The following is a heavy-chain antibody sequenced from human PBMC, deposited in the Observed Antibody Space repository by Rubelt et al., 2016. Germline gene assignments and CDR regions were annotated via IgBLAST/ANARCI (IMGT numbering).Heavy chain of an antibody. CDR2: MNPNSGNT. J-gene: IGHJ5*02. V-gene: IGHV1-8*01. Sequence: KASGYTFTSYDINWVRQATGQGLEWMGWMNPNSGNTGYAQKFQGRVTMTRNTSISTAYMELSSLRAEDTAVYYCAKPTYSGSYYVSWGQGTLVTVSS. CDR3: AKPTYSGSYYVS. CDR1: GYTFTSYD. D-gene: IGHD1-26*01.